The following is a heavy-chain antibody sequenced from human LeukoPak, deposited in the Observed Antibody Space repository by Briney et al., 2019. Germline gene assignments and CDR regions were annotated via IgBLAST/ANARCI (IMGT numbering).Heavy chain of an antibody. CDR1: GFTFSSYS. D-gene: IGHD3-9*01. CDR3: AVIGYYDILTGYYDFDY. V-gene: IGHV3-21*01. Sequence: GGSLRLSCAASGFTFSSYSMNWVRQAPGKGLEWVSSISSSSSYIYYADSVKGRFTISRDNAKNSLYLQTNSLRAEDTAVYYCAVIGYYDILTGYYDFDYWGQGTLVTVSS. J-gene: IGHJ4*02. CDR2: ISSSSSYI.